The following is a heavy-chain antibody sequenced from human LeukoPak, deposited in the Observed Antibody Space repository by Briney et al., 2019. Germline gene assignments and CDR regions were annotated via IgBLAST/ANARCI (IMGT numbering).Heavy chain of an antibody. J-gene: IGHJ4*02. D-gene: IGHD3-10*01. CDR2: ISYDGSNK. CDR1: GFTFSSYG. V-gene: IGHV3-30*03. Sequence: GGSLRLSCAASGFTFSSYGMHWVRQAPGKGLEWVAVISYDGSNKYYADSVKGRFTISRDNSKNSLYLQMNSLRAEDTAVYYCARREYGSGTYYFDYWGQGTLVTVSS. CDR3: ARREYGSGTYYFDY.